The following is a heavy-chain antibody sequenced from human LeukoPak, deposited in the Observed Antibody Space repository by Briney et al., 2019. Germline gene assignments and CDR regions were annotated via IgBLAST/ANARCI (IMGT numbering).Heavy chain of an antibody. Sequence: SVKVSCTASGYTFSSYAISWVRQAPGQGLEWMGGIIPIFGTANYAQKFQGRVTITADESTSTAYMELSSLRSEDTAVYYCARATTHIVVVPAAISYYYYGMDVWGQGTTVTVSS. CDR2: IIPIFGTA. D-gene: IGHD2-2*02. V-gene: IGHV1-69*13. J-gene: IGHJ6*02. CDR3: ARATTHIVVVPAAISYYYYGMDV. CDR1: GYTFSSYA.